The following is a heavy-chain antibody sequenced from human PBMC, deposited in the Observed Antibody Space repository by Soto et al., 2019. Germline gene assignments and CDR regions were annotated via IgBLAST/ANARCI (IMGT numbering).Heavy chain of an antibody. CDR2: INHSGST. Sequence: PSETLSLTCAVYGGSFSGYYWSWIRQPPGKGLEWIGEINHSGSTNYNPSLKSRVTISVDTSKNQFSLKLSSVTAADTAVYYCARDGGWLLDYWGQGTLVTVSS. D-gene: IGHD5-12*01. V-gene: IGHV4-34*01. CDR1: GGSFSGYY. CDR3: ARDGGWLLDY. J-gene: IGHJ4*02.